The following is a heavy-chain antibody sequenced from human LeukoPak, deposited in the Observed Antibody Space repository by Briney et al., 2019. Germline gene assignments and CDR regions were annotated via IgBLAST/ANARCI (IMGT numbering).Heavy chain of an antibody. V-gene: IGHV3-11*04. D-gene: IGHD1-26*01. CDR2: ISSTGSTI. Sequence: GGSLRLSCAASGFTFSNAWMSWVRQAPGKGLEWVSYISSTGSTIYYADSVKGRFTISRDNAKNSLYLQMNSLRAEDTAVYYCARRGSYYRVDNWGQGILVTVSS. CDR1: GFTFSNAW. J-gene: IGHJ4*02. CDR3: ARRGSYYRVDN.